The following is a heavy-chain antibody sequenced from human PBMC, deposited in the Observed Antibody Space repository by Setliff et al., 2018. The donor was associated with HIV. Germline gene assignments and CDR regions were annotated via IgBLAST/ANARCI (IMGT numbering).Heavy chain of an antibody. CDR1: GGSISSHY. V-gene: IGHV4-59*11. J-gene: IGHJ5*02. D-gene: IGHD6-13*01. CDR2: INHSGST. Sequence: PSETLSLTCTVSGGSISSHYWSWIRQPPGKGLEWIGEINHSGSTNYNPSLKSRATISVDTSKNQFSLKLSSVTAADTAVYYCVRGGDSSSWYWGRWFDPWGQGTLVTVSS. CDR3: VRGGDSSSWYWGRWFDP.